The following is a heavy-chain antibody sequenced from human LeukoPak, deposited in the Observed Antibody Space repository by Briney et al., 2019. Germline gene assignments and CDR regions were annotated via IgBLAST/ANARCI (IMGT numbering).Heavy chain of an antibody. CDR2: ISSSSSYI. CDR3: ARGFGYCSSTSCKIYYFDY. CDR1: GFTFSSYS. V-gene: IGHV3-21*01. D-gene: IGHD2-2*01. J-gene: IGHJ4*02. Sequence: PEGSLRLSCAASGFTFSSYSMNWVRQAPGKGLEWVSSISSSSSYIYYADSVKGRFTISRDNAKNSLYLQMNSLRAEDTAVYYCARGFGYCSSTSCKIYYFDYWGQGTLVTVSS.